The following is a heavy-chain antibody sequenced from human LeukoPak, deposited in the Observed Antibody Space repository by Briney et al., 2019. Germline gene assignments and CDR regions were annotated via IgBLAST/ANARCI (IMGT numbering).Heavy chain of an antibody. J-gene: IGHJ4*02. CDR3: ARGGYSYGHY. Sequence: GGSLRLSCAASGFTFSSYAMHWVRQAPGKGLEWVAVISYDGSNKYYADSVKGRFTISRDNSKNTLYLQMNSLGAEDTAVYYCARGGYSYGHYWGQGILVTVSS. CDR1: GFTFSSYA. CDR2: ISYDGSNK. D-gene: IGHD5-18*01. V-gene: IGHV3-30*04.